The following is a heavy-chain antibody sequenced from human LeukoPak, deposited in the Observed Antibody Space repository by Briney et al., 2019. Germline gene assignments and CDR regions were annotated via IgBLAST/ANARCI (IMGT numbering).Heavy chain of an antibody. V-gene: IGHV1-69*05. J-gene: IGHJ4*02. Sequence: SVKVSCKASGGTFSSYAISWVRQAPGQGLEWMGGIIPIFGTANYAQKFQGRVTITTDESTSTAYMELSSLRSEDTAVYYCARLRSERIVVVPAAMIRGFDYWGQGTLVTVSS. CDR2: IIPIFGTA. CDR1: GGTFSSYA. D-gene: IGHD2-2*01. CDR3: ARLRSERIVVVPAAMIRGFDY.